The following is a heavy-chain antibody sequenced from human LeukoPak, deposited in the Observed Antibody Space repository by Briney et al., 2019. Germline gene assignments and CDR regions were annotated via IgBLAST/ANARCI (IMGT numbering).Heavy chain of an antibody. V-gene: IGHV4-34*01. CDR2: INHSGST. D-gene: IGHD1-26*01. CDR3: ARGMWELQAAWRYFDY. Sequence: PSETLSLTCAVYGGSFSGYYWSWIRQPPGKGLEWIGEINHSGSTNYNPSLKSRVTISVDTSKNQFSLKLSSVTAADTAVYYCARGMWELQAAWRYFDYWGQGTLVTVSS. CDR1: GGSFSGYY. J-gene: IGHJ4*02.